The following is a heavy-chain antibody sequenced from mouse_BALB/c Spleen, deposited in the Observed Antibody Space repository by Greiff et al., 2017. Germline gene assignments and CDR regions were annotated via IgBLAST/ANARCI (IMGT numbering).Heavy chain of an antibody. D-gene: IGHD2-14*01. Sequence: QVQLQQPGAELVKPGASVKLSCKASGYTFTSYWMHWVKQRPGQGLEWIGEINPSNGRTNYNEKFKSKATLTVDKSSSTAYMQLSSLTSEDSAVYYCARDWEVRPNYYAMDYWGQGTSVTVSS. CDR2: INPSNGRT. CDR3: ARDWEVRPNYYAMDY. CDR1: GYTFTSYW. V-gene: IGHV1S81*02. J-gene: IGHJ4*01.